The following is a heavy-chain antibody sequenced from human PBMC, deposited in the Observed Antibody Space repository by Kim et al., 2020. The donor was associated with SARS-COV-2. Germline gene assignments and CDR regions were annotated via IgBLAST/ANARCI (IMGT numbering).Heavy chain of an antibody. V-gene: IGHV1-2*06. CDR2: INPNSGGT. J-gene: IGHJ5*02. D-gene: IGHD2-15*01. CDR3: ARDLRGVVVVAATYWFDP. Sequence: ASVKVSCKASGYTFTGYYMHWVRQAPGQGLEWMGRINPNSGGTNYAQKFQGRVTMTRDTSISTAYMELSRLRSDDTAVYYCARDLRGVVVVAATYWFDPWGQGTLVTVSS. CDR1: GYTFTGYY.